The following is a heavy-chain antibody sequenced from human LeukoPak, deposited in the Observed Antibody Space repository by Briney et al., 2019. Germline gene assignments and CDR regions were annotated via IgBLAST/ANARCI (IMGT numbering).Heavy chain of an antibody. J-gene: IGHJ5*02. CDR1: GFTFSSHG. V-gene: IGHV3-23*01. D-gene: IGHD3-16*01. CDR2: ISGRGGNT. CDR3: AKDDNYIRFLS. Sequence: GETLRLSCAASGFTFSSHGMNWVGQAPGKGLKWVSGISGRGGNTYYGDSGKGRFTISRDNSKNTLYLQMTSLRAEDTAVYYCAKDDNYIRFLSWGQGTMVTVSS.